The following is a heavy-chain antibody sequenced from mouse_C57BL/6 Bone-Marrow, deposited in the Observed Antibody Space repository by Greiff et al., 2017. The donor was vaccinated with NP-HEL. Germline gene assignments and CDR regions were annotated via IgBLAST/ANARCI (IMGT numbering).Heavy chain of an antibody. CDR3: ARHDGYLAY. D-gene: IGHD2-3*01. CDR1: GFTFSDYG. J-gene: IGHJ3*01. V-gene: IGHV5-15*01. Sequence: VQLKESGGGLVQPGGSLKLSCAASGFTFSDYGMAWVRQAPRKGPEWVAFISNLAYSIYYADTVTGRFTISRENAKNTLYLEMSSRRSEDTAMYYCARHDGYLAYWGQGTLVTVSA. CDR2: ISNLAYSI.